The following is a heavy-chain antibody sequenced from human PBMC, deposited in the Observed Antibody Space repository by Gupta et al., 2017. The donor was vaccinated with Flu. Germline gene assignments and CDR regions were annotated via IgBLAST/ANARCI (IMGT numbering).Heavy chain of an antibody. J-gene: IGHJ4*02. Sequence: QVNLVESGGGVVQPGESLRLSCAASGFRFSDYGMHWVRQSPGKGLECVAVIWYDGTTAKYGDSVKGRFTISTDNAKNTVYLQMDSLRVEDTATYYCARARQVEGGYLKLHPFDYWGQGTPVAVSP. V-gene: IGHV3-33*01. CDR3: ARARQVEGGYLKLHPFDY. CDR2: IWYDGTTA. D-gene: IGHD5-18*01. CDR1: GFRFSDYG.